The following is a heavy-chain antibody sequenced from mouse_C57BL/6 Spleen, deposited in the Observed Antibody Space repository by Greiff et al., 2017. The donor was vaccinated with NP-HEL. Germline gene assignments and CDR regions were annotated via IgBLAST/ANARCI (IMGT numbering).Heavy chain of an antibody. CDR3: ARSNYVERDYFDY. CDR1: GYTFTNYW. CDR2: IYPGGGYT. V-gene: IGHV1-63*01. Sequence: VQLQQSGAELVRPGTSVKMSCKASGYTFTNYWIGWAKPRPGHGLEWIGDIYPGGGYTNYNEKFKGKATLTADTSSSTAYMQLSSLTYDDSAIYYCARSNYVERDYFDYWGKGTTLTVSS. J-gene: IGHJ2*01. D-gene: IGHD1-1*01.